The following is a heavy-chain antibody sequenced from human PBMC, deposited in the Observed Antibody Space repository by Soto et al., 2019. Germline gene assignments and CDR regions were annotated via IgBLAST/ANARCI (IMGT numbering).Heavy chain of an antibody. CDR2: LYYGRST. V-gene: IGHV4-61*01. J-gene: IGHJ3*02. D-gene: IGHD3-10*01. CDR3: ARAVRAAEFAFDI. CDR1: GGSVSSGSYY. Sequence: SETLALTCTVSGGSVSSGSYYWSWIRQPPGKGLEWIAYLYYGRSTNYNPSLKSRVTISVDMSKNQFSLKLSSVATADSAVYYCARAVRAAEFAFDIWGQGTMVTVSS.